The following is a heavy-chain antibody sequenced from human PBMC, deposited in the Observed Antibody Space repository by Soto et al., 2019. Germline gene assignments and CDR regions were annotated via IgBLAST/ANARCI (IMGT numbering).Heavy chain of an antibody. Sequence: PGGSLRLSCAASVFTFSAYYMSWIRQAPGKGLEWVSYISDSGSLTHYGDSVKGRFTISRDNAKASLYLQMDSLRAEDTAIYYCARALVLGVGALSQWGQGTLVTVSS. J-gene: IGHJ4*02. CDR3: ARALVLGVGALSQ. V-gene: IGHV3-11*01. CDR2: ISDSGSLT. D-gene: IGHD1-26*01. CDR1: VFTFSAYY.